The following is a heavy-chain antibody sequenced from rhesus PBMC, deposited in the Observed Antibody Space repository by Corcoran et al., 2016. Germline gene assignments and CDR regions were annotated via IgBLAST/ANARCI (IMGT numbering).Heavy chain of an antibody. Sequence: QLQLQASGPGLVKPSETLSRTCAVSGGSISSSTWGSRSRQPPGKGLEWIGYISGSSGITYYNPSLKSRVTISKDTSKNQFSLKLSSVPAADTAVYYCARALDAFDFWGQGLRVTVSS. J-gene: IGHJ3*01. CDR3: ARALDAFDF. CDR2: ISGSSGIT. V-gene: IGHV4S19*01. CDR1: GGSISSSTW.